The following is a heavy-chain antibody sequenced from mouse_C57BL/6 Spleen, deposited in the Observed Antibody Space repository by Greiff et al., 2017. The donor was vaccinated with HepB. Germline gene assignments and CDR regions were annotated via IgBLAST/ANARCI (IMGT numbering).Heavy chain of an antibody. D-gene: IGHD2-4*01. J-gene: IGHJ3*01. V-gene: IGHV1-18*01. CDR2: INPNNGGT. Sequence: EVKLQESGPELVKPGASVKIPCKASGYTFTDYNMDWVKQSHGKSLEWIGDINPNNGGTIYNQKFKGKATLTVDKSSSTAYMELRSLTSEDTAVYYCALYYDYAWFAYWGQGTLVTVSA. CDR3: ALYYDYAWFAY. CDR1: GYTFTDYN.